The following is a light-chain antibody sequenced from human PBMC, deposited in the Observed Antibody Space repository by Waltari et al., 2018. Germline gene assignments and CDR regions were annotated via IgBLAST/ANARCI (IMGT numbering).Light chain of an antibody. CDR1: SSDIGGYKY. Sequence: QSALIQPPSASGSPGQSVTISCTGTSSDIGGYKYVSWYQQHPGKIPKLIIDEVSKRPPGVPGRFSGSKSYNTASLTVSGLQADDEADYYCSSYTASNNLVFGGGTKLTVL. CDR3: SSYTASNNLV. CDR2: EVS. J-gene: IGLJ2*01. V-gene: IGLV2-8*01.